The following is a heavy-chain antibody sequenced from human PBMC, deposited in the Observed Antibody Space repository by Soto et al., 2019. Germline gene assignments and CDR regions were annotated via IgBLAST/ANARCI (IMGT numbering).Heavy chain of an antibody. CDR2: ISYDGSNK. CDR3: AKDGRGGSDYYDSSGYYYSWYFDL. CDR1: GFTFSSYG. J-gene: IGHJ2*01. Sequence: QVQLVESGGGVVQPGRSLRLSCAASGFTFSSYGMHWVRQAPGKGLEWVAVISYDGSNKYYADSVKGRFTISRDNSKKPLYLQMNSLGAEDTAVYYCAKDGRGGSDYYDSSGYYYSWYFDLWGRGTLVTVSS. V-gene: IGHV3-30*18. D-gene: IGHD3-22*01.